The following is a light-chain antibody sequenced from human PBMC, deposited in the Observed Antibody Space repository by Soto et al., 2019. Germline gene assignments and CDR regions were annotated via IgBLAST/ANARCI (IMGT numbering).Light chain of an antibody. V-gene: IGKV2-28*01. J-gene: IGKJ5*01. CDR2: LGS. Sequence: IVMTQSPLSLPVTPGEPASISCRSSQSLLHSNGNNYFDWYLQKPGQSPQLLIYLGSNRASGVPDRFSVSGSGTDFTLKISRVEAEDVGVYYCMQALQTPLTFGQGTRLEIK. CDR1: QSLLHSNGNNY. CDR3: MQALQTPLT.